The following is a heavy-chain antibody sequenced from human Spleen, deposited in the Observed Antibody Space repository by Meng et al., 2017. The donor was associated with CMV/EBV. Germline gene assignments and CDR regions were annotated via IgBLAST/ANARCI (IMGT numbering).Heavy chain of an antibody. V-gene: IGHV3-30*04. CDR2: TSYDGTHK. CDR3: ARDPLTMVRGVIPFDY. D-gene: IGHD3-10*01. J-gene: IGHJ4*02. Sequence: GESLKISCEASGFTFAYYAMHWVRQAPGKGLEWVTITSYDGTHKYYADSVKGRFTISRDNAKNSLYLQMNSLRAEDTAVYYCARDPLTMVRGVIPFDYWGQGTLVTVSS. CDR1: GFTFAYYA.